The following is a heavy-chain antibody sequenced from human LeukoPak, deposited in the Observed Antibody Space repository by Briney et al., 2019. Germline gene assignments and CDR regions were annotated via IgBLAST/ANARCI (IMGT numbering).Heavy chain of an antibody. D-gene: IGHD1-14*01. CDR3: ARGNLRFWVEPLYYFDY. CDR2: INPNSGST. CDR1: GYTFTGYY. Sequence: ASVKLSCKASGYTFTGYYLHWVRQASGQGREWMGWINPNSGSTNYAQKFQGRVTMTRDTSISTAYMELSRLRSDDTAVYYRARGNLRFWVEPLYYFDYWGQGTLVTVSS. J-gene: IGHJ4*02. V-gene: IGHV1-2*02.